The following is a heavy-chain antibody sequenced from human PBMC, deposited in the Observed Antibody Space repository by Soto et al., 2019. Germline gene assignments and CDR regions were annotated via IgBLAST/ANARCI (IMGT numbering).Heavy chain of an antibody. Sequence: KTSETLSLTCTVSGGSISSDYWSWIRQPPGKGLEWIGYIYYSGVTNYNPSLKSRVSLSVDTSKKQFSLKLTSMTAADTGVYYCARATDWRGGSCDDYWGQGTLVNVSS. V-gene: IGHV4-59*01. D-gene: IGHD2-15*01. CDR2: IYYSGVT. CDR3: ARATDWRGGSCDDY. CDR1: GGSISSDY. J-gene: IGHJ4*02.